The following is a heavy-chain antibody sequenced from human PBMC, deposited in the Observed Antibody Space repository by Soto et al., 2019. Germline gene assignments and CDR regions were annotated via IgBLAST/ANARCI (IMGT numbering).Heavy chain of an antibody. V-gene: IGHV3-7*03. CDR3: ARNGVSSTSYFDY. Sequence: PGGSLRLSCAASGFSFSSYWMSWVRQAPGKGLEWVANTKQDGSEKYYVDSVKGRFSISRDNAKKSLYLQMNSLRAEDTAVYYCARNGVSSTSYFDYWGQGTLVTVSS. J-gene: IGHJ4*02. CDR2: TKQDGSEK. D-gene: IGHD2-2*01. CDR1: GFSFSSYW.